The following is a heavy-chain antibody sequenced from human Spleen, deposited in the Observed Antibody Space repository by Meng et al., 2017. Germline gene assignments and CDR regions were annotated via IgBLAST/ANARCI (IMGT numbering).Heavy chain of an antibody. V-gene: IGHV5-51*01. CDR2: IYPGDSDT. CDR1: GYSFTSYW. CDR3: ARVVKGYYYDSSGYYSYYLDY. J-gene: IGHJ4*02. Sequence: GESLKISCKGSGYSFTSYWIGWVRQMPGKGLEWMGIIYPGDSDTRYSPSFQGQVTISVDKSVSTAYLQWSSLKASDTAMYYCARVVKGYYYDSSGYYSYYLDYWGQGTLVTVSS. D-gene: IGHD3-22*01.